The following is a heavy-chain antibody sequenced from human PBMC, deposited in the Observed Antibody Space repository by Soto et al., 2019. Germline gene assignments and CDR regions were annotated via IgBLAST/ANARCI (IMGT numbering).Heavy chain of an antibody. J-gene: IGHJ6*02. CDR3: ARETESYSWNDGLMDV. CDR1: GFSFSNFT. D-gene: IGHD1-20*01. CDR2: IDTGTTFM. V-gene: IGHV3-21*01. Sequence: VQLVESGGGLVKPGGSLRLSCAASGFSFSNFTMNWVRQAPGKGLEWVSSIDTGTTFMFYADSVTGRFTISRDNSRKSVYLQMSSLRAEDTAVYYCARETESYSWNDGLMDVWGQGTKVTVSS.